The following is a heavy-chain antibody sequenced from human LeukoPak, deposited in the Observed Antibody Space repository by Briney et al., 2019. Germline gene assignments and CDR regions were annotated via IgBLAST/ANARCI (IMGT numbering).Heavy chain of an antibody. Sequence: SETLSLTCSVSTYSISSAYYWGWIRPPPGKGLQWIGSIYHSGSTSYNPSLKSRVTISVDTSKNQFSLKLSSVTAADTAVYYCARVYYSSSYDYWYFDLWGRGTLVTVSS. CDR1: TYSISSAYY. CDR2: IYHSGST. J-gene: IGHJ2*01. D-gene: IGHD6-13*01. V-gene: IGHV4-38-2*02. CDR3: ARVYYSSSYDYWYFDL.